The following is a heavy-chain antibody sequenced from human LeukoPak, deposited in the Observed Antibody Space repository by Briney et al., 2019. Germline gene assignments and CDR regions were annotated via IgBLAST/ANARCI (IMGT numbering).Heavy chain of an antibody. D-gene: IGHD2-15*01. CDR3: ARDQGHPRVVYYYYGMDV. V-gene: IGHV1-18*04. CDR1: GYTFTGFH. CDR2: ISAYNGNT. Sequence: ASVKVSCKASGYTFTGFHMHWVRQAPGQGLEWMGWISAYNGNTNYAQKLQGRVTMTTDTSTSTAYMELRSLRSDDTAVYYCARDQGHPRVVYYYYGMDVWGQGTTVTVSS. J-gene: IGHJ6*02.